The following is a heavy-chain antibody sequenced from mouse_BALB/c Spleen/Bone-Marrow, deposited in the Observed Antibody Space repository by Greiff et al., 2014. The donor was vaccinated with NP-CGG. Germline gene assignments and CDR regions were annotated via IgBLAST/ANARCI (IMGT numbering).Heavy chain of an antibody. V-gene: IGHV2-6-4*01. Sequence: VMLVESGPGLVAPSQSLSVTCTVSGFSLSRYSVHWVRQPPGKGLEWLGMIWGDGSTDYNSALKSRLSISKDNSKSQVFLKMNSLQTDDTAMYYCARLYGNYGGYFDYWGQGTTLTVSS. J-gene: IGHJ2*01. CDR1: GFSLSRYS. CDR2: IWGDGST. D-gene: IGHD2-10*02. CDR3: ARLYGNYGGYFDY.